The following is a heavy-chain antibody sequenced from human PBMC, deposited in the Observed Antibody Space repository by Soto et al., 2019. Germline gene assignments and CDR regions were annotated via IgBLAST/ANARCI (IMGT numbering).Heavy chain of an antibody. CDR3: AKRSPYSSGWYSPIFDY. CDR2: ISESGGST. Sequence: GGSLRLSCAASGFSFSDYAMSWVRQAPGKGLEWVSVISESGGSTHYADSVRGRFTVSRDNSKNSLSLRMNSLRDEDTAVYFCAKRSPYSSGWYSPIFDYWRQRALVTVSS. D-gene: IGHD6-13*01. V-gene: IGHV3-23*01. J-gene: IGHJ4*02. CDR1: GFSFSDYA.